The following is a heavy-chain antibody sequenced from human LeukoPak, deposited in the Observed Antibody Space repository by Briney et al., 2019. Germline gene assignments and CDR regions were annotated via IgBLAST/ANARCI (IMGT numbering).Heavy chain of an antibody. CDR2: ISSSGSTR. CDR1: GFTFSSYE. J-gene: IGHJ4*02. CDR3: ARGNGYGQFDS. V-gene: IGHV3-48*03. D-gene: IGHD5-12*01. Sequence: GGSLRLSCAASGFTFSSYEMNWVRQAPGKGLEWVSYISSSGSTRYYADSVKGRFTISRDNAKNSLYLQMNSLRAEDTAVYYCARGNGYGQFDSWGQGTLVTVSS.